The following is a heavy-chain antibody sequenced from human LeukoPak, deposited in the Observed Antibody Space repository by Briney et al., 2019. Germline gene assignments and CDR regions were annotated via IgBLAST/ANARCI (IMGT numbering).Heavy chain of an antibody. D-gene: IGHD3-9*01. Sequence: SETLSLTCAVYGGSFSGYYWSWIRQPPGKGLEWIGEINHSGSTNYNPSLKSRVTISVDTSKNQFSLKLSSVTAADTAVYYYARGPGLPRRYWYCDLWGRGTLVTVSS. CDR2: INHSGST. CDR1: GGSFSGYY. V-gene: IGHV4-34*01. J-gene: IGHJ2*01. CDR3: ARGPGLPRRYWYCDL.